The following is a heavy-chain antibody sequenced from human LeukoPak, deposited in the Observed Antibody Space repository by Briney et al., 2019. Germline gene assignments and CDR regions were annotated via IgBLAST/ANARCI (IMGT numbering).Heavy chain of an antibody. D-gene: IGHD3-10*01. CDR2: INHSGST. CDR3: ARYSTITMVRGVYYYYYMDV. Sequence: SETLSLTCAVYGGSFSGYYWSWIRQPPRKGLEWIGEINHSGSTNYNPSLKSRVTISVDTSKNQFSLKLSSVTAADTAVYYCARYSTITMVRGVYYYYYMDVWGKGTTVTVSS. J-gene: IGHJ6*03. CDR1: GGSFSGYY. V-gene: IGHV4-34*01.